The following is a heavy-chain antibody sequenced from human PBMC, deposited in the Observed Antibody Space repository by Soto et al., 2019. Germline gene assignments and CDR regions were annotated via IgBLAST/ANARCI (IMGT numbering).Heavy chain of an antibody. D-gene: IGHD1-26*01. CDR2: IRSKANGYAT. CDR3: TRPALGRIVGATTTDY. CDR1: GFTVSGSA. V-gene: IGHV3-73*01. Sequence: GSLRLSCAASGFTVSGSALHWVRQASGKWMEWVGRIRSKANGYATAYAASVKGRFTISRDDSKNTAYLQMNSLKTEDTAVYYCTRPALGRIVGATTTDYWGQGTLVTVYS. J-gene: IGHJ4*02.